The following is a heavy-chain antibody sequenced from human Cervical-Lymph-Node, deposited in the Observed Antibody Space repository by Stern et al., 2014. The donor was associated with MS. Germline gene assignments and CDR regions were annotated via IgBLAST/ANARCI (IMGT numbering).Heavy chain of an antibody. CDR2: MNPNIGNT. V-gene: IGHV1-8*01. D-gene: IGHD6-6*01. CDR1: GYTFINYD. CDR3: ARGLVVSSSLWFDP. J-gene: IGHJ5*02. Sequence: VQLVESGAEVKKPGASVKVSCKASGYTFINYDINWVRQAPGRVLEWIGLMNPNIGNTGYAQEFQGRVTMTTNTSISTVYMELSSLTSDDTAVYYCARGLVVSSSLWFDPWGQGTLVTVSS.